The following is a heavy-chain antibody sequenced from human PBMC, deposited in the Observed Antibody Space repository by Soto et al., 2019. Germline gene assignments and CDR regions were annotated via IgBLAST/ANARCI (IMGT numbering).Heavy chain of an antibody. D-gene: IGHD4-17*01. CDR1: GGSITNYY. J-gene: IGHJ6*02. Sequence: SETLSPTCAVSGGSITNYYWSWIRQPPGKGLEWLGYIYSSGDTNYNPSLKSRVTISVDRSKNQFSLRLTSVTAADTAVYYCARDYPYFTLTTTGGMDVWGQGTTVTVSS. CDR2: IYSSGDT. V-gene: IGHV4-59*01. CDR3: ARDYPYFTLTTTGGMDV.